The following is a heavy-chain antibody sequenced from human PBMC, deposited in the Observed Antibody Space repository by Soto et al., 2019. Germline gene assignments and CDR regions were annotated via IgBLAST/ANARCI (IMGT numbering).Heavy chain of an antibody. CDR3: ARVGYSREIDY. V-gene: IGHV4-59*01. D-gene: IGHD1-26*01. CDR2: IYYSGST. CDR1: GGSISSYY. J-gene: IGHJ4*02. Sequence: QVQLQESGPGLVKPSETLSLTCTVSGGSISSYYWSWIRQPPGKGLEWIGYIYYSGSTNYNPSLKSRVTISVDTSKNQFSLKLSSVTAADTAVYYCARVGYSREIDYWCQGTLVTVSS.